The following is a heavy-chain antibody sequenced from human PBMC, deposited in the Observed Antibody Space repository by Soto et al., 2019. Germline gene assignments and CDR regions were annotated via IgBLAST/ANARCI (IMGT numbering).Heavy chain of an antibody. CDR2: ISWNSGSI. CDR3: AKLAGRDESIAARQNDY. Sequence: LRLSCAASGFTFDDYAMHWVRQAPGKGLEWVSGISWNSGSIGYADSLKGRFTISRDNAKNSLYLQMNSLRAEDTALYYCAKLAGRDESIAARQNDYWGQGTLVTVSS. D-gene: IGHD6-6*01. CDR1: GFTFDDYA. J-gene: IGHJ4*02. V-gene: IGHV3-9*01.